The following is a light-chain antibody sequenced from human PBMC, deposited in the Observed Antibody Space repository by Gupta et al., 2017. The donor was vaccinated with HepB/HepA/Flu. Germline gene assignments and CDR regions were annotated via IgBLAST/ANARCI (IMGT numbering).Light chain of an antibody. CDR3: ISYTTKSTWV. CDR1: SNDVGAYNY. Sequence: QSALTQPASVSGSPGQSITISCTGTSNDVGAYNYVSWYQQHPGKAPKLMIYDVRYRPSGISYRFSGSKSDNTASLTISGLQAEDEADYYCISYTTKSTWVFGGGTKLTVL. CDR2: DVR. J-gene: IGLJ3*02. V-gene: IGLV2-14*03.